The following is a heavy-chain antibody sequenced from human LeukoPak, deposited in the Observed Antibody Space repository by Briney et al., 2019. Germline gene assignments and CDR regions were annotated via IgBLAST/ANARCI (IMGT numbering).Heavy chain of an antibody. D-gene: IGHD3-9*01. Sequence: ASVKVSCKASGYTFTNYYTHWVRQAPGQGLEWMGIINPSDGSTNYAQKFQGRVTMTRDTSTSTVYMELSSLRSEDTAVYYCAREHFDWLSVSKINCFDPWGQGTLVTVSS. CDR3: AREHFDWLSVSKINCFDP. CDR1: GYTFTNYY. J-gene: IGHJ5*02. CDR2: INPSDGST. V-gene: IGHV1-46*01.